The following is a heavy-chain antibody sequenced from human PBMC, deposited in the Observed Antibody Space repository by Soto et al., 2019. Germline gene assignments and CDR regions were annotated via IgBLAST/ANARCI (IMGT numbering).Heavy chain of an antibody. D-gene: IGHD1-26*01. CDR1: GGSVSSGSYY. CDR3: AGASSGSYPFDY. V-gene: IGHV4-61*01. Sequence: PXETLSLTCTVSGGSVSSGSYYWSWIRQPPGKRLEWIGYIYYSGSTTYNPSLKSRVTISVDTSKSRFSLKLSSVTAADTAVYYRAGASSGSYPFDYWGQGTLVTVSS. CDR2: IYYSGST. J-gene: IGHJ4*02.